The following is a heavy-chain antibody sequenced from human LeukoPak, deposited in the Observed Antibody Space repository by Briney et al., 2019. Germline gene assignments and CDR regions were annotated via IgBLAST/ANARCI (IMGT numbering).Heavy chain of an antibody. V-gene: IGHV3-30*18. CDR1: GFTFSSYG. CDR3: AKEITDCSSTSCYTEDY. CDR2: ISYDGSNK. J-gene: IGHJ4*02. D-gene: IGHD2-2*02. Sequence: PGGSLRLSCAASGFTFSSYGMHWVRQAPGKGLEWVAVISYDGSNKYYADSVKGRFTISRDNSKNTLYLQMNSLRAEDTAVYYCAKEITDCSSTSCYTEDYWGQGTLVTVSS.